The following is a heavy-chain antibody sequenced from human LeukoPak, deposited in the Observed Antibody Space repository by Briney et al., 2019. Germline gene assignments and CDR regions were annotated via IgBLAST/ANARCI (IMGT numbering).Heavy chain of an antibody. CDR1: GFTFSNYA. CDR3: AKAAPPHHYYYMDV. CDR2: ISGSGGNT. Sequence: PGGSLRLSCVDSGFTFSNYAMNWVRQAPGQGLEWVSAISGSGGNTYYADSVKGRLTISRDNSRNTLFLQTNSRRGEGTGVYYGAKAAPPHHYYYMDVWGKGTTVTVSS. J-gene: IGHJ6*03. V-gene: IGHV3-23*01.